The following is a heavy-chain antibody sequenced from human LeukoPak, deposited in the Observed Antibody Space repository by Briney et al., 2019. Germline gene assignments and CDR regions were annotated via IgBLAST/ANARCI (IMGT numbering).Heavy chain of an antibody. CDR3: ARVSDGAYYYYYMGV. CDR1: GASISSYY. Sequence: KASETLSLTCTVSGASISSYYWNWIRQPAGKGLDWIGRTHTSGTTNYNPSLKSRVTMSIDTSKNQLSLKLNSVTAADTAVYYCARVSDGAYYYYYMGVWGKGTTVTVSS. D-gene: IGHD2-21*02. J-gene: IGHJ6*03. V-gene: IGHV4-4*07. CDR2: THTSGTT.